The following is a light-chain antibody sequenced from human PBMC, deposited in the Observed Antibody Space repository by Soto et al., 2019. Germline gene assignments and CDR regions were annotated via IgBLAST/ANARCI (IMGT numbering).Light chain of an antibody. CDR2: GTS. CDR1: QSVSSSY. Sequence: EIVLTQSPGTLSLSPGGRATLSCRASQSVSSSYLAWYQQKPGQAPRLLISGTSSRATGIPDRFSGSGSGTDFTLTISRLEPEDFAVYYCQQYGSSPRTFGHGTKVDI. V-gene: IGKV3-20*01. J-gene: IGKJ1*01. CDR3: QQYGSSPRT.